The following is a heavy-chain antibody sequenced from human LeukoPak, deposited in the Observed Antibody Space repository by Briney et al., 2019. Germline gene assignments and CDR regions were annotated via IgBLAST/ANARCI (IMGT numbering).Heavy chain of an antibody. J-gene: IGHJ3*02. Sequence: GESLKISCKGSGYSFTSYWIGWVRQMPGKGLEWMGIIYPGDSDTRYSPSFQGRVTTSADKSINTAYLQWSSLKASDTAMYYYARQRGGTTPDAFDIWGQGTMVTVSS. V-gene: IGHV5-51*01. D-gene: IGHD1-7*01. CDR2: IYPGDSDT. CDR3: ARQRGGTTPDAFDI. CDR1: GYSFTSYW.